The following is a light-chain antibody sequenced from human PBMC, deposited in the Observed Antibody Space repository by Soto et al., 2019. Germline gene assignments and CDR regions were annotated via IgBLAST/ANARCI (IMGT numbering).Light chain of an antibody. V-gene: IGKV4-1*01. CDR1: RSVFYSSNNKSY. J-gene: IGKJ1*01. CDR2: WAS. Sequence: DSVMTQSPDALAVSLGERATINCKSSRSVFYSSNNKSYLGWYQQKPGQPPKLLIYWASTRESGVPDRFSGSGSGTDFTLTISSLQPDDFATYYCQQYNSYWTFGQGTKVDIK. CDR3: QQYNSYWT.